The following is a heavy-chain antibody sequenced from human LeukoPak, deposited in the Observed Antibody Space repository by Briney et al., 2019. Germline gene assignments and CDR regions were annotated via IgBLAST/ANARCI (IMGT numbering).Heavy chain of an antibody. CDR1: GYIFTSYC. J-gene: IGHJ4*02. CDR2: INPSGGSI. V-gene: IGHV1-46*03. CDR3: ARGPRWSVLLERKVGFDY. D-gene: IGHD1-26*01. Sequence: ASVKVSCKASGYIFTSYCIHWVRQAPGQGLEWMGIINPSGGSITYAQKFQGRVTMTRDTSTSTVYMELSSLRSEDTAVYYCARGPRWSVLLERKVGFDYWGQGTLVTVSS.